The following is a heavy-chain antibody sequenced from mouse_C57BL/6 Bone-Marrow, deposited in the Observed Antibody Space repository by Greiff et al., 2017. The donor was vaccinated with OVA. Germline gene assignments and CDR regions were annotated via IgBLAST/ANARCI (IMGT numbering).Heavy chain of an antibody. D-gene: IGHD2-5*01. CDR3: ARGGFYYSNYVGWYFDV. CDR2: IHPNSGST. V-gene: IGHV1-64*01. Sequence: QVQLKQPGAELVKPGASVKLSCKTSGYTFTSYWMHWVKQRPGQGLEWIGMIHPNSGSTNYKEKFKSKATLTVDKSSSTAYMQLSSLTSEDSAVYYCARGGFYYSNYVGWYFDVWGTGTTVTVSS. J-gene: IGHJ1*03. CDR1: GYTFTSYW.